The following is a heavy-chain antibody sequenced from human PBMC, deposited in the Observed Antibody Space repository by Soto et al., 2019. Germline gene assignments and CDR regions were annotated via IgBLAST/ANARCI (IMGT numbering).Heavy chain of an antibody. D-gene: IGHD6-6*01. Sequence: LSLTCAVSGGSISSGGYSWSWIRQPPGKGLEWIGYIYHSGSTYYNPSLKSRVTISVDRSKNQFSLKLSSVTDADTAVYYCARYSSSSSFDYWGQGPLATVS. J-gene: IGHJ4*02. CDR3: ARYSSSSSFDY. CDR1: GGSISSGGYS. V-gene: IGHV4-30-2*01. CDR2: IYHSGST.